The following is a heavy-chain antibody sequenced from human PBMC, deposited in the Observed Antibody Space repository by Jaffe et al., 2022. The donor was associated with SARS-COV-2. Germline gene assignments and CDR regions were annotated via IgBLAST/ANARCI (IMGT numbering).Heavy chain of an antibody. CDR2: IYYSGST. J-gene: IGHJ6*03. CDR3: ARGGGYEHYYYYYMDV. Sequence: QVQLQESGPGLVKPSETLSLTCTVSGGSISSYYWSWIRQPPGKGLEWIGYIYYSGSTNYNPSLKSRVTISVDTSKNQFSLKLSSVTAADTAVYYCARGGGYEHYYYYYMDVWGKGTTVTVSS. CDR1: GGSISSYY. D-gene: IGHD5-12*01. V-gene: IGHV4-59*01.